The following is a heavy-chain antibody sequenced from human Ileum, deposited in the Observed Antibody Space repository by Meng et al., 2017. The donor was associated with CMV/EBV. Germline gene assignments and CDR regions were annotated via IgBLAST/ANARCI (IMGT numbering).Heavy chain of an antibody. CDR2: VDPKSGDT. D-gene: IGHD1-26*01. J-gene: IGHJ4*02. CDR1: GYTFTGYY. CDR3: VRLVWSLRRIDY. V-gene: IGHV1-2*02. Sequence: ASVKVSCMPSGYTFTGYYMHWVRQAPGQGPEWMGCVDPKSGDTNYAQKFQGRVTMTTDTSISTAYMELSSLRSDDTAIYYCVRLVWSLRRIDYWGQGTLVTVSS.